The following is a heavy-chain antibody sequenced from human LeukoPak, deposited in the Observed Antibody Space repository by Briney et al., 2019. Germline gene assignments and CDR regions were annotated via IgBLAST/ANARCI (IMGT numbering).Heavy chain of an antibody. V-gene: IGHV3-7*05. CDR1: GFTFSSYW. CDR3: VRDLDF. Sequence: GESLTLSCAASGFTFSSYWMDWVRMAPGKGLEWVANLKPDGRDKYYADSVKGRFSISRDNAKDSLYLQMNSLRAEDTAVYYCVRDLDFWGQGTLVTVSS. J-gene: IGHJ4*02. CDR2: LKPDGRDK.